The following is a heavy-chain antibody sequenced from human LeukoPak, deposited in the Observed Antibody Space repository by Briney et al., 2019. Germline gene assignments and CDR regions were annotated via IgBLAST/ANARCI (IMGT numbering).Heavy chain of an antibody. J-gene: IGHJ5*02. CDR3: ARGFVGDGYNSP. CDR2: IYHSRST. Sequence: SETLSLTCAVSGYSISSGYYWGWIRQPPGKGLEWIGSIYHSRSTYYNPSLKSRVTISVDTSKNQFSLKLSSVTAADTAVYYCARGFVGDGYNSPWGQGTLVTVSS. D-gene: IGHD5-24*01. CDR1: GYSISSGYY. V-gene: IGHV4-38-2*01.